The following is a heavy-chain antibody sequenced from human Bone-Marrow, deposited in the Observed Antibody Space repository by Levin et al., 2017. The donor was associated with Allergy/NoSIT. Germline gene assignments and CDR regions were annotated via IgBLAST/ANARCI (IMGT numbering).Heavy chain of an antibody. CDR1: GFSFSTYW. V-gene: IGHV3-7*01. D-gene: IGHD4-17*01. CDR3: ARGNDYGDYAGAEDFYYGLDV. CDR2: IKEDGSDK. J-gene: IGHJ6*02. Sequence: GESLKISCVASGFSFSTYWMSWVRQAPGKGLEWVANIKEDGSDKYYVDSVKGRVTVSRDNAKNSLYLQMNSLRAEDTAVYYCARGNDYGDYAGAEDFYYGLDVWGQGTTVTVS.